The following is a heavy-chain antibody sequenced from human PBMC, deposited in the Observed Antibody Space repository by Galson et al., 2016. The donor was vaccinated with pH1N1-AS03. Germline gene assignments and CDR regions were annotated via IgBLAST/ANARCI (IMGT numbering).Heavy chain of an antibody. CDR2: GNRRGSI. J-gene: IGHJ4*02. CDR1: GFSFGDFA. V-gene: IGHV4-34*01. D-gene: IGHD4-17*01. CDR3: ARGPGATGTTSGPLDD. Sequence: LRLSCAASGFSFGDFALHWVRQTPGKGLEWIGDGNRRGSISYNPSLESRVSISLDTSKNQFSLRMTSVTAAGKAVYYCARGPGATGTTSGPLDDWGQGTLVTVSS.